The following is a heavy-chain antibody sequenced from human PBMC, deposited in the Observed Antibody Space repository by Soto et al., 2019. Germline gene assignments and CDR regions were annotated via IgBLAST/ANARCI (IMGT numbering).Heavy chain of an antibody. Sequence: GSLRLSCAASGFTFSSYAMSWVRQAPGKGLEWVSTISGSGGSTYYADSVKGRFTISRDNSKNTLYLQMNSLRAEDTAVYYCASIPPVLRYFDWSPPVWGQGTLVTVSS. D-gene: IGHD3-9*01. CDR1: GFTFSSYA. J-gene: IGHJ4*02. V-gene: IGHV3-23*01. CDR2: ISGSGGST. CDR3: ASIPPVLRYFDWSPPV.